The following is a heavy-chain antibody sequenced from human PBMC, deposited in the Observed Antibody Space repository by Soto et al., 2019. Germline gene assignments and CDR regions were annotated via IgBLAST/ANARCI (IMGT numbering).Heavy chain of an antibody. CDR2: IKQDGSEK. Sequence: LRLSCVASGFTFSSYWMSWVRQAPGKVLEWVANIKQDGSEKYYVDSVKSRFTVSGDNAMNSLYLQMNRLRAEDTAVYYCARDFPLSYYDFWSGYYHSGGMDVWGQGTTVTVSS. D-gene: IGHD3-3*01. J-gene: IGHJ6*02. CDR3: ARDFPLSYYDFWSGYYHSGGMDV. CDR1: GFTFSSYW. V-gene: IGHV3-7*01.